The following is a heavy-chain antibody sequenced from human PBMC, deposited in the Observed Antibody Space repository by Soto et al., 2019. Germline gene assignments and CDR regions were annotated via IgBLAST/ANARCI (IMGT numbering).Heavy chain of an antibody. CDR1: GFTFSSDS. CDR2: ISSSSSTI. J-gene: IGHJ5*02. Sequence: SLTLCCAGSGFTFSSDSMKWVRQAPGKGLEWVSYISSSSSTIYYADSVKGRFTISRDNAKNSLYLQMNSLRDEDTAVYYCARDRPAARVAGHWFDPWGQGTLVTVSS. V-gene: IGHV3-48*02. CDR3: ARDRPAARVAGHWFDP. D-gene: IGHD6-19*01.